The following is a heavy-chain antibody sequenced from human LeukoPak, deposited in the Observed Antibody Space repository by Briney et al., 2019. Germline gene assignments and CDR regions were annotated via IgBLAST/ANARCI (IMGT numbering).Heavy chain of an antibody. V-gene: IGHV3-23*01. CDR1: GFTFSSYG. J-gene: IGHJ5*02. CDR2: ISGSGGIT. CDR3: AKDARYTRMGFDP. D-gene: IGHD5-18*01. Sequence: GGSLRLSCTASGFTFSSYGMSWVRQAPGQGLEWVSAISGSGGITYYADSVKGRFTISRDNSKNTLYLQMNSLRAEDTAVYYCAKDARYTRMGFDPWGQGNLVTVSS.